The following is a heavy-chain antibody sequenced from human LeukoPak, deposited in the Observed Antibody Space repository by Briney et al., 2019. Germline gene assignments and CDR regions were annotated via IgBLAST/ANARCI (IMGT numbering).Heavy chain of an antibody. V-gene: IGHV1-69*05. CDR3: ARDIAAAGTGLGAFDI. D-gene: IGHD6-13*01. CDR1: GGTFSSYA. CDR2: IIPIFGTA. J-gene: IGHJ3*02. Sequence: SVKVSCKASGGTFSSYAISWVRQAPGQGLEWMGGIIPIFGTANYAQKFQGRVTITTDESTSTAYMELSSLRSEDTAVYYCARDIAAAGTGLGAFDIWGQGTMVTVSS.